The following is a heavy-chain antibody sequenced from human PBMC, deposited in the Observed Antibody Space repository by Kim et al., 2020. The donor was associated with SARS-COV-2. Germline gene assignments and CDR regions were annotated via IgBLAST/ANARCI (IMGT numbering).Heavy chain of an antibody. CDR3: AKDVGILTGYSPY. CDR1: GFIFSSYA. D-gene: IGHD3-9*01. V-gene: IGHV3-23*01. Sequence: GGSLRLSCAASGFIFSSYAMSWVRQAPGKGLEWVSAISGSGGSTYYADSVKGRFTISRDNSKNTLYLQMNSLRAEDTAVYYCAKDVGILTGYSPYWGQGTLVTVSS. CDR2: ISGSGGST. J-gene: IGHJ4*02.